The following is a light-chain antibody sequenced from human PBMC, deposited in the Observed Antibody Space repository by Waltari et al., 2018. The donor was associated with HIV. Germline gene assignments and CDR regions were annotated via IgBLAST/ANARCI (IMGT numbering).Light chain of an antibody. CDR3: LLSYNGARV. V-gene: IGLV7-46*01. CDR1: TAPVTNAHS. Sequence: QAVVTQEPSLTVSPGGTVALTCDSSTAPVTNAHSPYWFQQRPGQAPMTLIFDTTKRHSWTPARFSGSLLGGKAALTLSGAQSEDEAEYYCLLSYNGARVFGGGTKVTVL. CDR2: DTT. J-gene: IGLJ3*02.